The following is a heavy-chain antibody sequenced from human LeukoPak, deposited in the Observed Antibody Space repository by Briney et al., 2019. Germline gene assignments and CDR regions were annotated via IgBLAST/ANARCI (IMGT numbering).Heavy chain of an antibody. J-gene: IGHJ4*02. V-gene: IGHV3-21*01. D-gene: IGHD6-19*01. CDR1: GFTFSSYS. CDR3: ARVDAGYSSGYQLDY. CDR2: ISSSSSYI. Sequence: PGGSLRLSCAASGFTFSSYSMNWVRQAPGKGLEWVSSISSSSSYIYYADSVKGRFTISRDNAKNSLYLQMNSLRAEDTAVYYCARVDAGYSSGYQLDYWGQGTLVTVSS.